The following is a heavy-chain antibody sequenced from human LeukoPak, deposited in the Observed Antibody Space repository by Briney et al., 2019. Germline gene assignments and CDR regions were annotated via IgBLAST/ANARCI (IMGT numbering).Heavy chain of an antibody. V-gene: IGHV3-7*04. Sequence: GGSLRLSCAASGFSFSSHWMSWVRRAPGKGLEWVVNIKPDGSEKYYVDSVKGRFTISRDNAKNSLYLQMNSLRAEDTAVYYCVRGASWSFDYWGQGTLVTVSS. D-gene: IGHD6-13*01. CDR1: GFSFSSHW. J-gene: IGHJ4*02. CDR2: IKPDGSEK. CDR3: VRGASWSFDY.